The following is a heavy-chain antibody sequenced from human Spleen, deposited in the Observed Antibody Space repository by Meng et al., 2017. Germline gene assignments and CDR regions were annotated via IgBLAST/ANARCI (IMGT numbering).Heavy chain of an antibody. CDR2: ISWDDDK. D-gene: IGHD1-1*01. CDR1: GFSLTTSGVG. J-gene: IGHJ1*01. Sequence: QNTLKESGPTLVKPTQTLTLTCTFSGFSLTTSGVGVGWIRQPPGKALEWLALISWDDDKRYSPSLKSRLTITKDTSKNQVVLTMANMDPVDTATYYCVHSSDNDGAEYFQHWGQGTRVTCYS. V-gene: IGHV2-5*02. CDR3: VHSSDNDGAEYFQH.